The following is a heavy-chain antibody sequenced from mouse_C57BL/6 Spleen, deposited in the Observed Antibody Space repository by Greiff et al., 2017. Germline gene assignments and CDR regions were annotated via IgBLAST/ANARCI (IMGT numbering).Heavy chain of an antibody. J-gene: IGHJ2*01. D-gene: IGHD2-14*01. CDR3: ARWRNRDYFDY. CDR1: GYTFTSYW. Sequence: QVQLQQPGAELVRPGTSVKLSCKASGYTFTSYWLHWVKQRPGQGLEWIGVIDPSDSYTNYNQKFKGKATLTVDTSSSTAYMQLSSLTSEDSAVYYCARWRNRDYFDYWGQGTTLTVSS. V-gene: IGHV1-59*01. CDR2: IDPSDSYT.